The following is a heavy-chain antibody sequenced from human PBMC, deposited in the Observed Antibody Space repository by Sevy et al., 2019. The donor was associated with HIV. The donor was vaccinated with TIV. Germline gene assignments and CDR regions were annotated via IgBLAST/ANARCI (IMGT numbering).Heavy chain of an antibody. J-gene: IGHJ4*02. CDR3: ARIPSPYYDSSGDLIREFYFDS. D-gene: IGHD3-22*01. Sequence: SETLSLICTVSGGPISSHYWSWIRQTPGKGLEWIGSFYYTGITNYNPSFKSRVTMSADTSKNRVSLKLRSVTAEDTAVYYCARIPSPYYDSSGDLIREFYFDSWGQGTLVTVSS. CDR1: GGPISSHY. CDR2: FYYTGIT. V-gene: IGHV4-59*11.